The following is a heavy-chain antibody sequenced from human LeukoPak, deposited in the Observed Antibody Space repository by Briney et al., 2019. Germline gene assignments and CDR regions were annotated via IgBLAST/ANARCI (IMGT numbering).Heavy chain of an antibody. V-gene: IGHV3-7*03. J-gene: IGHJ5*02. CDR2: IKQDGSET. CDR3: ARDRDNWFDP. CDR1: GFTFTTYW. Sequence: GGSLRLSCAASGFTFTTYWMTWVRQAPGKGLEWVANIKQDGSETYYVDSVKGRFTISRDNAKNSLYLQMNSLRAEDTAVYYCARDRDNWFDPWGQGTLVTVSS.